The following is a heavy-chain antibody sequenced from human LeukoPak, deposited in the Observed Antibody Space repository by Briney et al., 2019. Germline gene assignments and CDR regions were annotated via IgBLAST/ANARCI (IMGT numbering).Heavy chain of an antibody. CDR1: GFSFDDYV. CDR2: ISWNSGTI. J-gene: IGHJ3*02. Sequence: GGSLRLSCAASGFSFDDYVMNWVRQAPGKGLEWVSGISWNSGTIGYADSVKGRFTISRDNTKNSLYLQMNSLRAEDTALYYCVKGAAYHLGDAFDIWGQGAMVTVSS. CDR3: VKGAAYHLGDAFDI. D-gene: IGHD2-15*01. V-gene: IGHV3-9*01.